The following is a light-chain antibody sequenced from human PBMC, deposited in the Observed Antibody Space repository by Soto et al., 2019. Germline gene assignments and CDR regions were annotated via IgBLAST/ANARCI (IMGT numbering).Light chain of an antibody. CDR1: QSVSSY. CDR2: DAS. J-gene: IGKJ1*01. CDR3: QQRSNWPPTWT. V-gene: IGKV3-11*01. Sequence: EIVLRQSPATRSLSPGERATLSCSAIQSVSSYLAWYQQKPGQAPRLLIYDASNRATGIPARFSGSGSGTDFTLTISSLEPEDFAVYYCQQRSNWPPTWTFGQGTKVDI.